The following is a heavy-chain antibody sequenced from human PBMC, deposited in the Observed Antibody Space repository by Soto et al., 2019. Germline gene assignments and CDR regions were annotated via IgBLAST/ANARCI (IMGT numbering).Heavy chain of an antibody. V-gene: IGHV3-7*04. Sequence: EVQLVESGGGLVQPGGSLRLSCAASGFTFSTYWMTWVRQAPGKGLEWVPNIKQDGSETYYVDSVTGRFTISRDNAKNTLYLQMNSLRAEDTAVYYCLREDCSCGRCQGYFQNWGRGTLVTVSS. D-gene: IGHD2-15*01. CDR1: GFTFSTYW. CDR2: IKQDGSET. J-gene: IGHJ1*01. CDR3: LREDCSCGRCQGYFQN.